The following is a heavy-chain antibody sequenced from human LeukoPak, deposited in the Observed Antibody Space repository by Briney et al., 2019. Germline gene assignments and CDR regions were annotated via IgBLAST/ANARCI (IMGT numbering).Heavy chain of an antibody. D-gene: IGHD3-22*01. CDR2: INPNSGGT. J-gene: IGHJ5*02. Sequence: ASVKVSCKASGYTFTGYYMHWVRQAPGQGLEWMGWINPNSGGTNYAQKFQGRVTMTRDTSISTAYMELSRLRSDDTAVYYCARDYYDSSGAPYNWFDPWGQGTLVTVSS. CDR1: GYTFTGYY. V-gene: IGHV1-2*02. CDR3: ARDYYDSSGAPYNWFDP.